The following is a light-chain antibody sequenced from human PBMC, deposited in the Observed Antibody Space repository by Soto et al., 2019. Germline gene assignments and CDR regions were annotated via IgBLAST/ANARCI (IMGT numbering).Light chain of an antibody. CDR3: QQYDSTPYT. Sequence: DIVMTQSPDSLAVSLGGRATINCKSSRSVLFTSNNKHYLAWYQQKPGQPPKLLIYWASTRESGVPDRFSGSGSGTDFTLTISSLQAEDVAVYYCQQYDSTPYTFGQGTKLEIK. CDR2: WAS. J-gene: IGKJ2*01. CDR1: RSVLFTSNNKHY. V-gene: IGKV4-1*01.